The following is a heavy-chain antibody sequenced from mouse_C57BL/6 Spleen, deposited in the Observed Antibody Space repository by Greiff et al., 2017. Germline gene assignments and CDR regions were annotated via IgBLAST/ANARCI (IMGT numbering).Heavy chain of an antibody. CDR3: VRQGSGPLYAMDY. CDR2: IRSKSNNYAT. J-gene: IGHJ4*01. Sequence: EVKLVESGGGLVQPKGSLKLSCAASGFSFNTYAMNWVRQAPGKGLEWVARIRSKSNNYATYYAESVKDRFTISRDDSESMLYLQMNNLKTEDTAMYYCVRQGSGPLYAMDYWGQGTSVTVSS. V-gene: IGHV10-1*01. D-gene: IGHD3-2*02. CDR1: GFSFNTYA.